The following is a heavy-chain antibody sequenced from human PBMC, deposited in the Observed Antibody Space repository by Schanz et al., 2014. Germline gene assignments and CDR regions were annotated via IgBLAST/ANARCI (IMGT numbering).Heavy chain of an antibody. CDR3: ARDRRRYCSTASCLHDNWFDP. D-gene: IGHD2-2*01. V-gene: IGHV1-69*04. CDR1: GGTFSSFG. J-gene: IGHJ5*02. CDR2: IIPSLGLA. Sequence: QVQLVQSGAEVKKPGSSVKVSCKASGGTFSSFGINWVRQAPGQGLEWMGRIIPSLGLAKYEQKFQGRVTITADKSTCTAYMDVSSLRSEDTAVYYCARDRRRYCSTASCLHDNWFDPWGQGTLVIVSS.